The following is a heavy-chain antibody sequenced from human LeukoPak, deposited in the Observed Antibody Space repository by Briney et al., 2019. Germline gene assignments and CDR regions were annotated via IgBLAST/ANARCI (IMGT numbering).Heavy chain of an antibody. V-gene: IGHV3-30*18. Sequence: GGSLRLSCEASGISFSRHGMNWVRQAPGKGLEWVATISYDGSDKYYADSVKGRFIISRDNSKNTLYLQMNSLRAEDTAVYYCAKGGSYYDSRLDYWGQGTLVTVSS. CDR1: GISFSRHG. CDR2: ISYDGSDK. CDR3: AKGGSYYDSRLDY. J-gene: IGHJ4*02. D-gene: IGHD3-22*01.